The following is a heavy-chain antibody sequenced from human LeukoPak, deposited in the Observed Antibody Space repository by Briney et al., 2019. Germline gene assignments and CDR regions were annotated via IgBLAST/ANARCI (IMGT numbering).Heavy chain of an antibody. CDR2: IRYDGNNK. D-gene: IGHD2-21*02. J-gene: IGHJ4*02. Sequence: GGSLRLSCAASGFTFSDYSMHWVRQAPGKGLNWVAFIRYDGNNKYYADSAKGRFTISRDNSKNTLYLQMNSLRAEDTAVYYCAKDFVVVPGNVNYLDYWGQGTLVTVSS. V-gene: IGHV3-30*02. CDR1: GFTFSDYS. CDR3: AKDFVVVPGNVNYLDY.